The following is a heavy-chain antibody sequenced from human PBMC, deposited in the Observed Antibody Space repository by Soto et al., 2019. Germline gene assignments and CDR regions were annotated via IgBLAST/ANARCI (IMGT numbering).Heavy chain of an antibody. V-gene: IGHV4-39*01. Sequence: QLQLQESGPGLVKPSETLSLTCTVSGGSISSSSYYWGWIRQPPGKGLEWIGSIYYSGSTYYNPSLKSQVTISVDTSKNQFSLKLSSVTAADTAVYYCARQGPYGSGNWFDPWGQGTLVTVSS. J-gene: IGHJ5*02. D-gene: IGHD3-10*01. CDR1: GGSISSSSYY. CDR3: ARQGPYGSGNWFDP. CDR2: IYYSGST.